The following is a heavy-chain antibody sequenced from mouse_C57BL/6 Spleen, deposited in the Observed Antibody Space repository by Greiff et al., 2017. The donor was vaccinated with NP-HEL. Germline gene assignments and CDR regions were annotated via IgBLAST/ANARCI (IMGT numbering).Heavy chain of an antibody. J-gene: IGHJ4*01. CDR3: ARREQMDY. Sequence: EVKLMESGGGLVKPGGSLKLSCAASGFTFSSYTMSWVRQTPEKRLEWVATISGGGGNTYYPDSVKGRFTISRDNAKNTLYLQMSSLRSEDTALYYCARREQMDYWGQGTSVTVSS. CDR1: GFTFSSYT. CDR2: ISGGGGNT. V-gene: IGHV5-9*01.